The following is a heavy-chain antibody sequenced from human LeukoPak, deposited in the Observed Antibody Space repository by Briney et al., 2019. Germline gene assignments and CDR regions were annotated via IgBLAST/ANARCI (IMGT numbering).Heavy chain of an antibody. J-gene: IGHJ4*02. CDR3: ASDLGPIAAAAHDY. Sequence: PGGTLRLSCAASGFTFSSYSMNWVRQAPGKGLDWVSSMNFSSSYIYYAYSVKGRLTISRHNAKNAPHLQMNRLRAEDTAVYYCASDLGPIAAAAHDYWGQGTLVTVSS. D-gene: IGHD6-13*01. CDR2: MNFSSSYI. V-gene: IGHV3-21*01. CDR1: GFTFSSYS.